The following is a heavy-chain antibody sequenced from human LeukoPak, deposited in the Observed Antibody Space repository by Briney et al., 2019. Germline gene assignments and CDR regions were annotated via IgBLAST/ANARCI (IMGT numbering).Heavy chain of an antibody. V-gene: IGHV1-2*02. D-gene: IGHD1-26*01. CDR1: GYTFTDYH. CDR2: IDPKSGGT. J-gene: IGHJ3*01. Sequence: GASLKVSCKTSGYTFTDYHMHWVRQAPGQGLGWMGWIDPKSGGTKYAQRFQGRAIMTRDTSISTTYMELTSLGSDDTAVYYCARDDSGNDYNAFDVWGQGTKVTVSS. CDR3: ARDDSGNDYNAFDV.